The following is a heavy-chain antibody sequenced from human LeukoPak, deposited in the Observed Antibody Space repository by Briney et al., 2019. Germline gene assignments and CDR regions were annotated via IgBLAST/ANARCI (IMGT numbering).Heavy chain of an antibody. Sequence: GASVKVSCKASGYTFTGYYMHWVRQAPGQGLEWMGRIIPILGIANYAQKFQGRVTITADKSTSTAYMELSSLRSEDTAVYYCARDYYDFWSGYDRNPKNGMDVWGQGTTVTVSS. CDR1: GYTFTGYY. CDR3: ARDYYDFWSGYDRNPKNGMDV. D-gene: IGHD3-3*01. CDR2: IIPILGIA. V-gene: IGHV1-69*04. J-gene: IGHJ6*02.